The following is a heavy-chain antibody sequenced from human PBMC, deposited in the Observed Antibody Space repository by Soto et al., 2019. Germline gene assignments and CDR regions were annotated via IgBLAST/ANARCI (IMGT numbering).Heavy chain of an antibody. Sequence: GGSLRLSCAASGFTFSSYWMSWVRQAPGKGLEWVANINQDGSEKYYVDSVKGRFTISRDNAKNSLYLQMNSLRAEETAVYNCARCWTDYSGSWYTKFYFDYWGQGTLVTVSS. V-gene: IGHV3-7*03. CDR3: ARCWTDYSGSWYTKFYFDY. CDR2: INQDGSEK. CDR1: GFTFSSYW. J-gene: IGHJ4*02. D-gene: IGHD6-13*01.